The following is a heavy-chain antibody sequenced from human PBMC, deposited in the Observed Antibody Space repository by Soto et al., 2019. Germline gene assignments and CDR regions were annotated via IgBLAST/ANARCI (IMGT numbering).Heavy chain of an antibody. CDR3: ARRSTYYYDSSGPNFDY. J-gene: IGHJ4*02. CDR2: IYPGDSDT. D-gene: IGHD3-22*01. Sequence: GESLKISCKGSGYSFTSYWIGWVRQMPGKGLEWMGIIYPGDSDTRYSPSFQGQVTISADKSISTAYLQWSSLKASDTAMYYCARRSTYYYDSSGPNFDYWGQGTLVTVSS. V-gene: IGHV5-51*01. CDR1: GYSFTSYW.